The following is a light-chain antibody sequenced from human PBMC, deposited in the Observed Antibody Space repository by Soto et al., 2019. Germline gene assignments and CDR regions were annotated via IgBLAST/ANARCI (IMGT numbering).Light chain of an antibody. CDR2: EVS. V-gene: IGKV2-30*02. Sequence: DVVMTQSPLSLPVTLGQPASISCRSSQSLIHSDGSTYLSWFQQRPGQSPRRLIYEVSDPDCGVTDRWSGCGSSTDFTLNIRRVEAEDVEVYYCMQGTHCPWTFGQGTEVEIK. CDR1: QSLIHSDGSTY. CDR3: MQGTHCPWT. J-gene: IGKJ1*01.